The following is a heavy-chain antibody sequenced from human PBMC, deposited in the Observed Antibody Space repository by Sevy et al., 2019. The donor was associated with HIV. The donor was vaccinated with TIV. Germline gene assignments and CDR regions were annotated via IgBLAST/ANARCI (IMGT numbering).Heavy chain of an antibody. CDR2: ISNSGSDT. D-gene: IGHD4-17*01. V-gene: IGHV3-23*01. J-gene: IGHJ3*01. CDR1: GFTFSSYA. Sequence: GGSLRLSCAASGFTFSSYAMHWVRQAPGKGLEWVSAISNSGSDTKYAGSVKGRFTISRDNAKNKLYVQMNSLSAEDTAVHYCAKDRITVIGDAFDLWGQGTMVTVSS. CDR3: AKDRITVIGDAFDL.